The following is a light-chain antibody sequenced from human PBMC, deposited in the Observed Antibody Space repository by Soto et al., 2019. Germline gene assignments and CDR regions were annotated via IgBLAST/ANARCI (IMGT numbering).Light chain of an antibody. CDR3: QQRYNWPRA. Sequence: EVVMTQSPATLSVSPGEGATLSCRASQSVSGDLAWYQQKFGQAPRLLIYDASNRATGIPARFSGSGSGTDFTLTISSLEPEDFAVYYCQQRYNWPRAFGQGTKVDI. V-gene: IGKV3-11*01. CDR2: DAS. J-gene: IGKJ1*01. CDR1: QSVSGD.